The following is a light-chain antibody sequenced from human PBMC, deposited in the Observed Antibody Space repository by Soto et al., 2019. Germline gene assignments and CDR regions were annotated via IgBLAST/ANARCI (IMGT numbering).Light chain of an antibody. CDR2: EVF. CDR3: QSYDNSPILGGWV. Sequence: QSALTQPASVSGSPGQSITIPCTGTNSDVGGYNYVSWYQHHPGKAPKLMIYEVFNRPSGVSSRFSGSKSGSTASLTISGLQAEDEADYYCQSYDNSPILGGWVFGGGTKLTVL. CDR1: NSDVGGYNY. J-gene: IGLJ3*02. V-gene: IGLV2-14*01.